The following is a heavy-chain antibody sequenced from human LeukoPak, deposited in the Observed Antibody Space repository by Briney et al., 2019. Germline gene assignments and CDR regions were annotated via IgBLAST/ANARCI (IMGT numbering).Heavy chain of an antibody. J-gene: IGHJ4*02. D-gene: IGHD2-15*01. Sequence: PGGSLRLSCAASGFTFSSYGMHWVRQAPGKGLEWVAFIRYDGSNKYYADSVKGRFTISRDNAKNSLYLQMNSLRAEDTAVYYCARGMNPVVAATLYYHFDYWGQGTLVTVSS. V-gene: IGHV3-30*02. CDR3: ARGMNPVVAATLYYHFDY. CDR1: GFTFSSYG. CDR2: IRYDGSNK.